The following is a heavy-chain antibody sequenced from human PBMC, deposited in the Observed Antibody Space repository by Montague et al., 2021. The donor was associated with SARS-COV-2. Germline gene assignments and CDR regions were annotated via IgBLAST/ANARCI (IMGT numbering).Heavy chain of an antibody. CDR1: GFTFSRYW. J-gene: IGHJ4*02. V-gene: IGHV3-7*01. CDR2: IRQDESEK. Sequence: SLRLSCTASGFTFSRYWMSWVRQAPGRGLEWVANIRQDESEKNYVESVKGRFTISRDNGRNALYLQMNSLRVEDTALYYCARVVKGGQDQDYWGREPWSPSPQ. D-gene: IGHD2-15*01. CDR3: ARVVKGGQDQDY.